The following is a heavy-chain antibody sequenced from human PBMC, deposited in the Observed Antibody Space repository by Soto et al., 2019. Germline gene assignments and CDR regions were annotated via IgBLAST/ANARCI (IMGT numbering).Heavy chain of an antibody. J-gene: IGHJ5*02. V-gene: IGHV4-4*07. CDR2: IYENGDT. CDR3: ARGGWFDP. CDR1: GGSISRYY. Sequence: SETLSLTCAVSGGSISRYYWSWIRQPAGKGLEWIGRIYENGDTNYNPSLKSRVTMSIDTPKNQFSLKMRSLTAADTAVYFCARGGWFDPWGQGALVTVSS.